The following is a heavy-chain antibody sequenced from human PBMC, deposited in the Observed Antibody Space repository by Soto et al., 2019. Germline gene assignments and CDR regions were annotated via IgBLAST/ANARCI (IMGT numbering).Heavy chain of an antibody. CDR3: ARVETARPYYYYYGMDV. V-gene: IGHV1-3*04. CDR1: GYTFTYYP. Sequence: GASVKVSCKASGYTFTYYPIHWVRQAPGQRLEWMGWINIGNGNTASSQKFQDRVTITRETSASTAYMELTSLRSEDTAVYYCARVETARPYYYYYGMDVWGQGTTVTVSS. D-gene: IGHD5-18*01. CDR2: INIGNGNT. J-gene: IGHJ6*02.